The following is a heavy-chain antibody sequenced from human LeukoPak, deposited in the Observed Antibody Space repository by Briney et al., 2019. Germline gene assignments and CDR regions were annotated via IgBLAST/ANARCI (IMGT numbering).Heavy chain of an antibody. Sequence: PSETLSLTCTVSGGSISSSSYYWGWIRQPPGKGLEWIGTIYYSGSTYYNPFLKSRVTISVDTSKNQFSLKLSSVTAADTAVYYCARNVQGLTVTPDHWGQGTLVTVSS. CDR1: GGSISSSSYY. J-gene: IGHJ4*02. V-gene: IGHV4-39*01. D-gene: IGHD4-17*01. CDR3: ARNVQGLTVTPDH. CDR2: IYYSGST.